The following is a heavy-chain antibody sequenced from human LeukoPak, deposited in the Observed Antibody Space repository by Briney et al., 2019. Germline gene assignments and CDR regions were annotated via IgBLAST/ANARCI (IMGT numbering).Heavy chain of an antibody. CDR1: GFTFSSYA. J-gene: IGHJ4*02. V-gene: IGHV3-30*04. CDR3: AGAESSSSGWLD. D-gene: IGHD6-19*01. Sequence: GGSLRLSCAASGFTFSSYAMHWVRQAPGRGLEWVAVISYDGSNKYYADSVKGRLTISRDNSKNTLYLQMNSLRAEDTAVYYCAGAESSSSGWLDWGQGTLVSVSS. CDR2: ISYDGSNK.